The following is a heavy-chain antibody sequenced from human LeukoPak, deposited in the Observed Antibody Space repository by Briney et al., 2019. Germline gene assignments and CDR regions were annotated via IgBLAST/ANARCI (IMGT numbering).Heavy chain of an antibody. CDR3: ARGYGRYFDY. V-gene: IGHV4-59*01. D-gene: IGHD5-18*01. Sequence: KPSETLSLTCTVSNGSISSFYWTWIRQPPGKGLEWIGYIYYTGTTDYNPSLKSRVTISVDTSKNQFSLKLSSVTAADTAVYYCARGYGRYFDYWGQGTLVTVPS. CDR2: IYYTGTT. CDR1: NGSISSFY. J-gene: IGHJ4*02.